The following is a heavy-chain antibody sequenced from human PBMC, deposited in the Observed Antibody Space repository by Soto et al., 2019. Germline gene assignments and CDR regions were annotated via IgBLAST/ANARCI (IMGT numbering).Heavy chain of an antibody. CDR2: ISGSGGST. V-gene: IGHV3-23*01. CDR3: ARTEGYSSGWYYFDC. Sequence: EVQLLESGGGLVQPGGSLRLSCAASGFTFSSYAMSWVRQAPGKGLEWVSAISGSGGSTYYADSVKGRFTISRDNSKNTRDLQMNGLRAEDTAVDYCARTEGYSSGWYYFDCWGRGTLVTVSS. CDR1: GFTFSSYA. D-gene: IGHD6-19*01. J-gene: IGHJ4*02.